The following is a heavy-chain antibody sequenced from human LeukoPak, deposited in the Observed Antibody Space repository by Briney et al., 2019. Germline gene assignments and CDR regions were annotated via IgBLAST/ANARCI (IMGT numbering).Heavy chain of an antibody. J-gene: IGHJ5*02. Sequence: ASVKVSCKASGYTFTSYGISWVRQAPGQGLEWMGWINTNTGNPTYAQGFTGRFVFSLDTSVSTAYLQISSLKAEDTAVYYCARAEIRIAVAGRGRIGWFDPWGQGTLVTVSS. CDR2: INTNTGNP. V-gene: IGHV7-4-1*02. CDR1: GYTFTSYG. D-gene: IGHD6-19*01. CDR3: ARAEIRIAVAGRGRIGWFDP.